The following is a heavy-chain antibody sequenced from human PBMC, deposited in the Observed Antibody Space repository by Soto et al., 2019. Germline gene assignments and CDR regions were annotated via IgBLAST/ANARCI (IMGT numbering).Heavy chain of an antibody. CDR3: AHKDDYGAASAKYFQH. CDR2: IYWDDDK. D-gene: IGHD4-17*01. V-gene: IGHV2-5*02. CDR1: GFSLSTSGVG. Sequence: SGPTLVNPTQTLTLTCTFSGFSLSTSGVGVGWIRQPPGKALEWLALIYWDDDKRYSPSLKSRLTITKDTSKNQVVLTMTNMDPVDTATYYCAHKDDYGAASAKYFQHWGQGTLVTVSS. J-gene: IGHJ1*01.